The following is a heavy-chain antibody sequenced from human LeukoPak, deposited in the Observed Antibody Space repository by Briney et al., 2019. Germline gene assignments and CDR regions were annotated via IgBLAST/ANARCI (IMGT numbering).Heavy chain of an antibody. Sequence: ASVKVSCKASGGTFSSYAISWVRQAPGQGLEWMGRIIPIFGTANYAQKFQGRVTITADKSTSTAYMELSSLRSEDTAVYYCARDGYISGPTGFDYWGQGTLVTVSS. V-gene: IGHV1-69*06. CDR2: IIPIFGTA. D-gene: IGHD6-19*01. CDR3: ARDGYISGPTGFDY. CDR1: GGTFSSYA. J-gene: IGHJ4*02.